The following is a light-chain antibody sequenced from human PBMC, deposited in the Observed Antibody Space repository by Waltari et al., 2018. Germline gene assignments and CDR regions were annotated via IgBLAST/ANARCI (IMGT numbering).Light chain of an antibody. CDR1: NSDIGNFNL. Sequence: QSALTQPASVSGSPGQSISLSCSGTNSDIGNFNLVSWYQRHPDKAPKLIIYEVNKRPSGVSHRFSGSKSGNTASLTISGLQAEDEADYYCSSYTSSLWVFGGGTKLTVL. J-gene: IGLJ3*02. CDR3: SSYTSSLWV. CDR2: EVN. V-gene: IGLV2-14*02.